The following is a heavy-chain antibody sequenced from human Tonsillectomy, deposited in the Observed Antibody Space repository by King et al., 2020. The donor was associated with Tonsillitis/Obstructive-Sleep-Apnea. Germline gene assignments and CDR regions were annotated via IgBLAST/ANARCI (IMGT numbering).Heavy chain of an antibody. Sequence: VQLVESGAEVKKPGESLRISCKGSGYRFTSYWISWVRQMSGKGLEWMGRIDPSYSYTNYSPSFQGHVTISADKSISTAYLQWSSLKASDTATYYCARRVNCNDRRYYYYMDVWGKGTTVTVSS. V-gene: IGHV5-10-1*01. D-gene: IGHD1-1*01. CDR1: GYRFTSYW. CDR2: IDPSYSYT. J-gene: IGHJ6*03. CDR3: ARRVNCNDRRYYYYMDV.